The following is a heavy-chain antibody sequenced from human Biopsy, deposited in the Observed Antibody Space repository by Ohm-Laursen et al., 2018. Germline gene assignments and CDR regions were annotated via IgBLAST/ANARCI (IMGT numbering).Heavy chain of an antibody. J-gene: IGHJ3*02. Sequence: SLRLPCSAPDFTFSGYAMSWVRQAPGKGLERVAVLWYDGTNKYYADSVKGRFTISRDNSKNTLYLQMNSLRAEDTAMYYCARPTNARAGGAPFDIWGQGTMVTVSS. CDR1: DFTFSGYA. V-gene: IGHV3-33*08. D-gene: IGHD1-1*01. CDR2: LWYDGTNK. CDR3: ARPTNARAGGAPFDI.